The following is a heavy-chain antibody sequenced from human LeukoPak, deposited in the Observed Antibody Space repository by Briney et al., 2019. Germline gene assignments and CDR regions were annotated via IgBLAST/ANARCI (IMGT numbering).Heavy chain of an antibody. Sequence: PSETLSLTCAVYGGSFSGYYWSWIRQPLGKGLEWIGEINHSGSTNYNPSLKSRVTISVDTSKNQFSLKLSSVTAADTAVYYCARGKQNYYYYYMDVWGKGTTVTVSS. J-gene: IGHJ6*03. CDR2: INHSGST. CDR1: GGSFSGYY. V-gene: IGHV4-34*01. CDR3: ARGKQNYYYYYMDV.